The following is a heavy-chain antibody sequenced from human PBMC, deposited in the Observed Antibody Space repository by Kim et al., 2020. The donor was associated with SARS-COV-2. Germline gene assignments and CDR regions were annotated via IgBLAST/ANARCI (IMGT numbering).Heavy chain of an antibody. CDR1: GFTFSNYA. J-gene: IGHJ4*02. CDR3: ARSKPDYYYDSSGYFASFDC. V-gene: IGHV3-30*04. CDR2: ISYDGDNK. D-gene: IGHD3-22*01. Sequence: GGSLRLSCAASGFTFSNYAMHWVRQAPGKGLEWVAVISYDGDNKYYADSVKGRFTISRDDSKNTLYLQMDSLRAQDTAVYYCARSKPDYYYDSSGYFASFDCWGQGTLVTVSS.